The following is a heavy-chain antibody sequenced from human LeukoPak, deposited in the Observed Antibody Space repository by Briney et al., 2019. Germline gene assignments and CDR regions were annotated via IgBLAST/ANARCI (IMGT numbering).Heavy chain of an antibody. D-gene: IGHD6-19*01. V-gene: IGHV3-53*01. Sequence: GGSLRLSCAVSGFTVSSNFMSWVRQAPGKGPEWVSVIYTSGITYYADSVKGRFTISRDNSKNTLYLQMNSLRAEDTAVYYCAKDVRAVAGTSFDYWGQGTLVTVSS. CDR2: IYTSGIT. CDR1: GFTVSSNF. J-gene: IGHJ4*02. CDR3: AKDVRAVAGTSFDY.